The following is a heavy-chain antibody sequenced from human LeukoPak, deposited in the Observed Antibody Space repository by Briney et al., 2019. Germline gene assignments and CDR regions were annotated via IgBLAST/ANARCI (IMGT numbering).Heavy chain of an antibody. V-gene: IGHV1-69*06. CDR2: IIPIFGTA. J-gene: IGHJ4*02. CDR3: ANSGYCSSTSCYWSAHFDY. Sequence: SVTVSCKASGGTFSSYAISWVRQPPGHGLEWMGGIIPIFGTANYAQKFQGRVTITADKSTSTAYMELSSLRSEDTAVYYCANSGYCSSTSCYWSAHFDYWGQGTLVTVSS. D-gene: IGHD2-2*01. CDR1: GGTFSSYA.